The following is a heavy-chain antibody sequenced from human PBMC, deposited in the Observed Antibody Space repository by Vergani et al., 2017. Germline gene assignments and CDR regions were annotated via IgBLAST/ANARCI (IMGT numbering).Heavy chain of an antibody. CDR2: IYYTGST. CDR3: VRHSRYCSGGSCYSAAHMYGMDV. J-gene: IGHJ6*02. D-gene: IGHD2-15*01. Sequence: QVQLQESGPGLVKPLQTLSLTCTVSGASIRSDDSYWSWIRQSPGGGLEWIGYIYYTGSTYYNPSLKSRVTISADASNNQFSLKLRSVTAADTALYYCVRHSRYCSGGSCYSAAHMYGMDVWGQGP. CDR1: GASIRSDDSY. V-gene: IGHV4-30-4*01.